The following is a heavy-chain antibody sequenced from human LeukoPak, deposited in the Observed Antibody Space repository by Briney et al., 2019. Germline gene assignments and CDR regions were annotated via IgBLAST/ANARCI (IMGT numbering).Heavy chain of an antibody. V-gene: IGHV1-18*01. CDR3: ARDLFGTYDSSGYYREYYGMDV. CDR2: ISAYNGNT. Sequence: ASVKVSCKASGYTFTSYGISWVRQAPGQGLEWMGWISAYNGNTNYAQKLQGRVTMTTDTSTSTAYMELRSLRSDDTAVYYCARDLFGTYDSSGYYREYYGMDVWGQGTTVTVSS. D-gene: IGHD3-22*01. J-gene: IGHJ6*02. CDR1: GYTFTSYG.